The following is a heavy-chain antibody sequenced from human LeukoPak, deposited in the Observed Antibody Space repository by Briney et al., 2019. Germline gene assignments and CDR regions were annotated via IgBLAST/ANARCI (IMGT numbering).Heavy chain of an antibody. D-gene: IGHD2-15*01. CDR3: AKWTRYCSGGSCYGGTFDY. J-gene: IGHJ4*02. V-gene: IGHV3-23*01. CDR1: GFTFSSYA. CDR2: ISGSGGNT. Sequence: GGSLRLSCAASGFTFSSYAMSWVRQAPGKGLEWVSAISGSGGNTYYADSVKGRFTISRDNSKNTVYLQMNSLRAEDTAVYYCAKWTRYCSGGSCYGGTFDYWGQGTLVTVSS.